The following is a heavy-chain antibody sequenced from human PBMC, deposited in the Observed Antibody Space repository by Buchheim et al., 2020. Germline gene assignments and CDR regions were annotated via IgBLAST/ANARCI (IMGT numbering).Heavy chain of an antibody. Sequence: QVQLVESGGGVVQPGRSLRLSCAASGFTFGSYGMHWVRQAPGKGLEWVAVIWYDGSNKYYADSVKGRFTISRDNSKNTLYLQMNSLRAEDTAVYYCARDSLGYCSGGSCYPRGDYWGQGTL. J-gene: IGHJ4*02. CDR1: GFTFGSYG. CDR2: IWYDGSNK. CDR3: ARDSLGYCSGGSCYPRGDY. D-gene: IGHD2-15*01. V-gene: IGHV3-33*01.